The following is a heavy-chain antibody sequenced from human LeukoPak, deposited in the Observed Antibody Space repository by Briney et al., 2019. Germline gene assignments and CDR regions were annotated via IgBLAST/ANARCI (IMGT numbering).Heavy chain of an antibody. CDR3: ARGRADCSSTSCCKTYYYYYYMDV. Sequence: ASVKVSCKASGYTFTGYYMHWVRQAPGQGLEWMGWINPNSGGTNYAQKFQGRVTMTRDTSISTAYMELSRLRSDDTAVYYCARGRADCSSTSCCKTYYYYYYMDVWGKGTTVTVSS. J-gene: IGHJ6*03. D-gene: IGHD2-2*01. CDR1: GYTFTGYY. V-gene: IGHV1-2*02. CDR2: INPNSGGT.